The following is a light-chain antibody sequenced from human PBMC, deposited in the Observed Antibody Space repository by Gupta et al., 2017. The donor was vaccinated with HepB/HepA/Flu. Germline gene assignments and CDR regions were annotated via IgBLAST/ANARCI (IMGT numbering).Light chain of an antibody. CDR3: CSYAGRSTFV. J-gene: IGLJ1*01. V-gene: IGLV2-23*02. Sequence: QSALTQPASVSGSPGQSLTLSCTGTSSDVGGYNLASWYQHHAGRAPKLMIYEVTERPSGVSNRFSGSKSGNTASLTIAGLRAEDEADYYCCSYAGRSTFVFGIGTKVTVL. CDR1: SSDVGGYNL. CDR2: EVT.